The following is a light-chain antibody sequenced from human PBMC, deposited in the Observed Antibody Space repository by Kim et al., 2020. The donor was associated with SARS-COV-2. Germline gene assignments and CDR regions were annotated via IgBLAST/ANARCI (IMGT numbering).Light chain of an antibody. J-gene: IGLJ2*01. CDR1: KLGDKY. CDR3: QAWDTTTAV. CDR2: QHT. V-gene: IGLV3-1*01. Sequence: VSPGQTASISCSGDKLGDKYASWFQQKPGQSPVLVIYQHTKRPSGIPERFSGSNSGNTATLTISGTQAMDEADYYCQAWDTTTAVFGGGTQLTVL.